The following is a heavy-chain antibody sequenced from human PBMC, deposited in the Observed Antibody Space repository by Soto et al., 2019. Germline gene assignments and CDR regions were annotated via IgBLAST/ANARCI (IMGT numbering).Heavy chain of an antibody. CDR3: ARVLAALASRDFDY. CDR1: GGSFSTDY. J-gene: IGHJ4*02. CDR2: INPSGGT. Sequence: QVQLQQWGAGLLKPSETLSLTCAVYGGSFSTDYWSWIRQPPGKGLEWIGEINPSGGTNYNPSLKSRVTISVATSKNQCSLKLSSVTAADTAVYYCARVLAALASRDFDYWGQGTLVTVSS. D-gene: IGHD6-6*01. V-gene: IGHV4-34*01.